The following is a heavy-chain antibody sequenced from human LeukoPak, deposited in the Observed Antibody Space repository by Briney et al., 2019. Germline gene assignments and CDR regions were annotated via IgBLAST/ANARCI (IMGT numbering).Heavy chain of an antibody. V-gene: IGHV3-64D*09. Sequence: GGSLRLSCSASGFTFSYYAMHWVRQAAGTGLEFVSGISSNGGSTYYADSLKGRFTVSRDNSNNTLYLQMSSLRAEDTAIYYCAKGPTYDSLPYYFDYWGQGTLVTVSS. D-gene: IGHD3-22*01. CDR1: GFTFSYYA. J-gene: IGHJ4*02. CDR2: ISSNGGST. CDR3: AKGPTYDSLPYYFDY.